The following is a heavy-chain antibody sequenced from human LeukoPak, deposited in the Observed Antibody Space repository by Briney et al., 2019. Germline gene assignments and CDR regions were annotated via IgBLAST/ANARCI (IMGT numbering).Heavy chain of an antibody. Sequence: SETLSLTCAVYGGSFGGYYWSWIRQPPGKGLEWIGEINHSGSTNYNPSLKSRVTISVDTSKNQFSLKLGSVTAADTAVYYCARGRKAVAGSAFDIWGQGTMVTVSS. D-gene: IGHD6-19*01. V-gene: IGHV4-34*01. CDR2: INHSGST. J-gene: IGHJ3*02. CDR3: ARGRKAVAGSAFDI. CDR1: GGSFGGYY.